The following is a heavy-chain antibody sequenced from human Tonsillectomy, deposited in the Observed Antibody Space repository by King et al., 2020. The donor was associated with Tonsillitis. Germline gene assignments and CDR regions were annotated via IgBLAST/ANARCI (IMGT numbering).Heavy chain of an antibody. J-gene: IGHJ2*01. CDR2: IIPIFETA. V-gene: IGHV1-69*01. CDR3: ARRTGDRPYWYFDL. D-gene: IGHD7-27*01. CDR1: GGTFSNYA. Sequence: VQLVESGAEVKKPGSSVKFSCKASGGTFSNYAISWVRQAPGQGLEWMGGIIPIFETANYAQKFQGRVTITADASTSTAYMELSSLRSEDTAMYYCARRTGDRPYWYFDLWGRGTLVTVSS.